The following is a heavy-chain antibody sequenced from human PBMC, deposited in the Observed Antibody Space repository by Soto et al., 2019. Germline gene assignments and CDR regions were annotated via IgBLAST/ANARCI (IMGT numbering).Heavy chain of an antibody. CDR1: GGSFSGYY. J-gene: IGHJ4*02. CDR2: INHSGST. D-gene: IGHD3-16*02. V-gene: IGHV4-34*01. CDR3: ATGNYDYVWGSYRPLLSSSDY. Sequence: PSETLSLTCAVYGGSFSGYYWSWIRQPPGKGPEWNGEINHSGSTNYNPSLKSRVTISVDTPKNQFSLKLSSETAADTAVYYCATGNYDYVWGSYRPLLSSSDYWGQGTLVTVSS.